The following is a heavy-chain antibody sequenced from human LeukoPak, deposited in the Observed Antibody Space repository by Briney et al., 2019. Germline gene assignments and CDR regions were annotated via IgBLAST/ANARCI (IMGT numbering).Heavy chain of an antibody. CDR2: IIPIFGTA. Sequence: ASVKVSCKASGYTFTSYDINWVRQATGQGLERMGGIIPIFGTANYAQKFQGRVTITADKSTSTAYMELSSLRSEDTAVYYCASNGIAVAGSNWFDPWGQGTLVTVSS. CDR3: ASNGIAVAGSNWFDP. J-gene: IGHJ5*02. CDR1: GYTFTSYD. D-gene: IGHD6-19*01. V-gene: IGHV1-69*06.